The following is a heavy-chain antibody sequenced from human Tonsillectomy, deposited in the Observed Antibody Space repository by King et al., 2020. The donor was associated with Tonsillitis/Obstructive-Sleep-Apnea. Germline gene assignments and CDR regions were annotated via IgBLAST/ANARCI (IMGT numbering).Heavy chain of an antibody. CDR3: TTDWGSGTYCVRAFDI. D-gene: IGHD1-26*01. V-gene: IGHV3-15*01. Sequence: VQLVESGGGLVKPGGSLRLSCATSGFTFSDAWMSWVRQAPGKGLEWVGRIKTNNAGGATDYSASVKGRFTISRDDSKSTLYVQMNSLKTEDTAMYYCTTDWGSGTYCVRAFDIWGQGTMVTVSS. CDR2: IKTNNAGGAT. J-gene: IGHJ3*02. CDR1: GFTFSDAW.